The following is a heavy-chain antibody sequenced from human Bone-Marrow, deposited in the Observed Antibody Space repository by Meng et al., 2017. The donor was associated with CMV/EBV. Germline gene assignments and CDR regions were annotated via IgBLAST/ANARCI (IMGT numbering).Heavy chain of an antibody. CDR3: ARPIPGIAAAGSQNY. CDR2: IWYDGSNK. Sequence: LKISCAASGFTFSSYGMHWVRQAPGKGLEWVAVIWYDGSNKYYADSVKGRFTISRDNSKNTLYLQMNSLRAGDTAVYYCARPIPGIAAAGSQNYWGHGTLVTVSS. CDR1: GFTFSSYG. V-gene: IGHV3-33*01. D-gene: IGHD6-13*01. J-gene: IGHJ4*01.